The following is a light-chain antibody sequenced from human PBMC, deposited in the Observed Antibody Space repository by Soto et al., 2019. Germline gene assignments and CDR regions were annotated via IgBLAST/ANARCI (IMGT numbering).Light chain of an antibody. CDR3: QQYYSTPLT. CDR1: QSVLYSSNNKNY. Sequence: EIVMTQSPDSLAVSLGERATINCKSSQSVLYSSNNKNYLAWYQQKPGQPPKLLIYWASTRESGVPDRFSGSGSGTDFTLTIRSLQAEDVAVYYCQQYYSTPLTFGGGTKVDI. J-gene: IGKJ4*01. CDR2: WAS. V-gene: IGKV4-1*01.